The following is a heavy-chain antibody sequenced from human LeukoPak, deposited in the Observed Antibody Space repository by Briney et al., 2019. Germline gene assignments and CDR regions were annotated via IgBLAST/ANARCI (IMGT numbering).Heavy chain of an antibody. V-gene: IGHV3-23*01. Sequence: PGGSLRLSCAACGVTFRSYAMSGVRQARGKGVEWVSVISGSGGNTYYADSVKGRFTISRDNSKNTLYLQMNSLRAEDTAIYYCAKDLTRGDYWGQGTLVTVSS. CDR2: ISGSGGNT. CDR3: AKDLTRGDY. J-gene: IGHJ4*02. CDR1: GVTFRSYA.